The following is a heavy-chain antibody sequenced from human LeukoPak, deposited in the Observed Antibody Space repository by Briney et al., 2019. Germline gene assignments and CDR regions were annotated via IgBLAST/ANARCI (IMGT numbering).Heavy chain of an antibody. D-gene: IGHD3-10*01. CDR3: ASGDGSGHSYYGMDV. V-gene: IGHV4-59*01. J-gene: IGHJ6*02. CDR1: GGSISSYY. CDR2: ISYGGST. Sequence: SETLSLTCTVSGGSISSYYWSWIRQPPGKGLEWIGYISYGGSTNYNPSLKSRVTISLDTSKNQFSLKLRSVTAADTAIYYCASGDGSGHSYYGMDVWGQGTTVTVSS.